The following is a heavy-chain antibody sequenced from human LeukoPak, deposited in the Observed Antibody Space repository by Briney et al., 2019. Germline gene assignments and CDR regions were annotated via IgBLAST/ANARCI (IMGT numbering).Heavy chain of an antibody. J-gene: IGHJ4*02. D-gene: IGHD3-10*01. V-gene: IGHV3-74*01. CDR3: ATGVTAFDY. CDR2: VDSYGSST. CDR1: GFTFTSYW. Sequence: GGSLRLPCSASGFTFTSYWMHWVRQAPGKGLVWVSRVDSYGSSTTYADSVKGRFTISRDNAKNTLYLQMNSLRAEDTAVYYCATGVTAFDYWGQGSLVTVSS.